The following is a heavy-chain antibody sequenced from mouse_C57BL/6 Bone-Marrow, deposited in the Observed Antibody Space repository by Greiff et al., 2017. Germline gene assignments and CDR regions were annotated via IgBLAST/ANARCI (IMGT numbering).Heavy chain of an antibody. CDR2: INPNNGGT. Sequence: EVQLQQSGPELVKPGASVKISCKASGYTFTDYYMNWVKQSHGKSLEWIGDINPNNGGTSYNQKFKGKATLTVAKSSSTAYMELRSLTSEDSAVYYCASSYYGSSYWAMDYWGQGTSVTVSS. V-gene: IGHV1-26*01. CDR1: GYTFTDYY. CDR3: ASSYYGSSYWAMDY. D-gene: IGHD1-1*01. J-gene: IGHJ4*01.